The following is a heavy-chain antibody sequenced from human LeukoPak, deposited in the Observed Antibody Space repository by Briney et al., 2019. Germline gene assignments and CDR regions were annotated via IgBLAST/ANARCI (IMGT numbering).Heavy chain of an antibody. CDR1: GYTLTELS. CDR3: VRGYIVATKRLFDY. J-gene: IGHJ4*02. D-gene: IGHD5-12*01. CDR2: FDPEDGET. Sequence: ASVKVSCKVSGYTLTELSMHWVRQAPGRGLEWMGGFDPEDGETIYAQKFQGRVTMTGDTSTSTVYMELSSLRSEDTGVYYCVRGYIVATKRLFDYWGQGTLVTVSS. V-gene: IGHV1-24*01.